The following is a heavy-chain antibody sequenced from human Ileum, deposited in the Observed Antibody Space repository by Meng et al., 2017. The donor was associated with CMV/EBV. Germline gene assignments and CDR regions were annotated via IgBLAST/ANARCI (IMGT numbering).Heavy chain of an antibody. D-gene: IGHD1-26*01. CDR2: ISPNSDRT. CDR1: GFAFNTYE. J-gene: IGHJ4*02. V-gene: IGHV3-23*01. CDR3: VKGGWEDY. Sequence: LGLSCAASGFAFNTYEMTWVRQAPGKGLEWVSFISPNSDRTYYADSVKGRFTISRDNSENTLFLQMNSLRAEDTAIYYCVKGGWEDYWGQGTLVTVSS.